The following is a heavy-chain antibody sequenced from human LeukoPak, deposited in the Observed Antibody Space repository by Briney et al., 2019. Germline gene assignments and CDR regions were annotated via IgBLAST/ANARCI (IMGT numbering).Heavy chain of an antibody. Sequence: GGSLRLSCAASGFTFSNAWMSWVRQAPGKGLEWVGRIKSKTDAGTTDHAAPVKGRFTISRDDSKNTLYLQMNSLKTEDTAVYYCTTEYCSSTSCYYYWGQGTLVTVSS. J-gene: IGHJ4*02. CDR1: GFTFSNAW. CDR2: IKSKTDAGTT. CDR3: TTEYCSSTSCYYY. V-gene: IGHV3-15*01. D-gene: IGHD2-2*01.